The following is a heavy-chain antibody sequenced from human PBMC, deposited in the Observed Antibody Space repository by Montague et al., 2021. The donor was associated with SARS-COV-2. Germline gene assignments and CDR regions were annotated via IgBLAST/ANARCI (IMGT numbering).Heavy chain of an antibody. CDR3: ARAVSGSDSNGWFDP. CDR2: IYYSWST. V-gene: IGHV4-59*01. Sequence: SETLSLTCTVSGGSISSYYWCWIRQPPGKGLEWIGYIYYSWSTNYNPSLTSRVPISVDTSKNQFSLKLSSVTAAASAVYCCARAVSGSDSNGWFDPWGQGTLVTVSS. CDR1: GGSISSYY. D-gene: IGHD3-10*01. J-gene: IGHJ5*02.